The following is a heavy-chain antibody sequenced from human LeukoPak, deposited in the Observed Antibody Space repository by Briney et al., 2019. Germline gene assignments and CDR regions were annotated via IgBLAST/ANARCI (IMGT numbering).Heavy chain of an antibody. Sequence: PGGSLRLSCAASGFTFSSYSMNWVRQAPGKGLEWVSSISSSSSYIYYADSVKGRFTISRDNAKNSLYLQMNSLRAEDTAVYYCARDWETEDSSSWLFDPWGQGTLVTVSS. D-gene: IGHD6-13*01. CDR2: ISSSSSYI. V-gene: IGHV3-21*01. CDR3: ARDWETEDSSSWLFDP. CDR1: GFTFSSYS. J-gene: IGHJ5*02.